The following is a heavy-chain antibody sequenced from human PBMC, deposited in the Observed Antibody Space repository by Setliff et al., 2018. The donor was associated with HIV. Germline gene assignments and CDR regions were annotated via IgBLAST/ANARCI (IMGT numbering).Heavy chain of an antibody. D-gene: IGHD4-17*01. Sequence: SETLSLTCSVSGDSISSGSFHWTWIRQSAGKGLEWIGHIYTNGYTNYNPSLKSRVTISVDTSKNQFSLRLDSVTATDTALYFCARALTTINEDGFWGQGTLVTVS. CDR1: GDSISSGSFH. V-gene: IGHV4-61*09. CDR2: IYTNGYT. CDR3: ARALTTINEDGF. J-gene: IGHJ4*02.